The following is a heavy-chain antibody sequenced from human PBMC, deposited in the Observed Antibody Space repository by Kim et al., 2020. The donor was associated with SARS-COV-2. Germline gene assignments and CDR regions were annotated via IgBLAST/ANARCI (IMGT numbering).Heavy chain of an antibody. V-gene: IGHV1-46*01. CDR1: GYTFTSYY. D-gene: IGHD3-10*01. CDR2: INPSGGST. CDR3: ARESTEHYYYGSGKWFDP. J-gene: IGHJ5*02. Sequence: ASVKVSCKASGYTFTSYYMHWVRQAPGQGLEWMGIINPSGGSTSYAQKFQGRVTMTRDTSTSTVYMELSSLRSEDTAVYYCARESTEHYYYGSGKWFDPWGQGTLVTVSS.